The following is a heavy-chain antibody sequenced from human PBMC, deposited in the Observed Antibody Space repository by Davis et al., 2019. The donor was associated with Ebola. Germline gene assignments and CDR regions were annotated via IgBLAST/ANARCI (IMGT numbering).Heavy chain of an antibody. D-gene: IGHD3-10*01. V-gene: IGHV1-18*01. CDR3: AREAEVDGSIFFLH. J-gene: IGHJ1*01. CDR2: ISAYYGTT. Sequence: ASVKVSCKASGYTFTTYGISWVRQAPGQGLEWMGWISAYYGTTNYAQSLQGRVTMTRDTSTSTAHLELRGLRSDDTAVYYCAREAEVDGSIFFLHWGQGTLVTVSS. CDR1: GYTFTTYG.